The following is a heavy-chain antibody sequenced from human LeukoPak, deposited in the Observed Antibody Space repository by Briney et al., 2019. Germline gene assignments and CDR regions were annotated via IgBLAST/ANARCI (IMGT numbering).Heavy chain of an antibody. Sequence: ASVKVSCKASGYTFTGYYMHWVRQAPGQGLEWMGWINPNSGGTNYAQKFQGRVTMTRDTSISTAYVELSRLSSVTAADTAVYYCARDGYYDFWSGYGDYWGQGTLVTVSS. CDR3: ARDGYYDFWSGYGDY. CDR2: INPNSGGT. D-gene: IGHD3-3*01. J-gene: IGHJ4*02. V-gene: IGHV1-2*02. CDR1: GYTFTGYY.